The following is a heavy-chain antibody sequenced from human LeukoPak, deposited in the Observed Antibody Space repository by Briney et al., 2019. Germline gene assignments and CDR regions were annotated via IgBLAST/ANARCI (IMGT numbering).Heavy chain of an antibody. CDR2: IIPIFGTA. CDR3: ARARYDYVWGSYRH. Sequence: SVKVSCKASGYTFTGYYMHWVRQAPGQGLEWMGGIIPIFGTANYAQKFQGRVTITADESTSTAYMELSSLRSEDTAVYYCARARYDYVWGSYRHWGQGTLVTVSS. CDR1: GYTFTGYY. V-gene: IGHV1-69*13. D-gene: IGHD3-16*02. J-gene: IGHJ4*02.